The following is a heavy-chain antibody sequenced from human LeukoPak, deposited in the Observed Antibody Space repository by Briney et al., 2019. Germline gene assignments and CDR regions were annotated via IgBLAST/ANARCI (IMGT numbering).Heavy chain of an antibody. J-gene: IGHJ4*02. Sequence: ASVKVSCKTSGYTFTDYYMHRVRPAPGQGLEWMGWISLNSGDTSYAQSFQGRVTMTRDTSISTAYMELSRLRSDDTAVYYCVRAPGASPFDYWGQGTLVTVSS. CDR3: VRAPGASPFDY. CDR1: GYTFTDYY. CDR2: ISLNSGDT. V-gene: IGHV1-2*02. D-gene: IGHD3-10*01.